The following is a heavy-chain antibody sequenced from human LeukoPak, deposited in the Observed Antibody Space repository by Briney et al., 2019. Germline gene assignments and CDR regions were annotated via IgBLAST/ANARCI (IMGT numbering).Heavy chain of an antibody. CDR3: ARENIAVAGYYYFDY. CDR2: LYSGGST. Sequence: GGSLRLSCAASGFIFSSYAMNWVRQAPGKGLEWVSVLYSGGSTYYADSVKGRFTISRDNSRNTLYLQMNSLRAEDTAVYYCARENIAVAGYYYFDYWGQGTLVTVSS. J-gene: IGHJ4*02. D-gene: IGHD6-19*01. CDR1: GFIFSSYA. V-gene: IGHV3-53*01.